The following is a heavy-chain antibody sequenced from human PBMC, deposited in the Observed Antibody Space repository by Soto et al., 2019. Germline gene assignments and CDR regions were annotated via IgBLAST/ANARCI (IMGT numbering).Heavy chain of an antibody. CDR1: GFTFNTYS. CDR3: ARAGGTTVTGLWHFDS. Sequence: GGSLRLSCQASGFTFNTYSMHWVRQPPGKGLEWLAAIWYDGTQKYYADSVKGRLIISRDNSKKTLYLEMNSLRAEDTAVYYCARAGGTTVTGLWHFDSWGQGTLVTVSS. V-gene: IGHV3-33*01. J-gene: IGHJ4*02. D-gene: IGHD4-17*01. CDR2: IWYDGTQK.